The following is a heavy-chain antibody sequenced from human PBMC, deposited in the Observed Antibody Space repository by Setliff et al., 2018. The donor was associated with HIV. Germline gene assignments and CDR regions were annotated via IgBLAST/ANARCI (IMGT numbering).Heavy chain of an antibody. CDR1: GYTFSDYY. CDR2: INPYSGGT. CDR3: ARERSSTLRWFDP. Sequence: ASVKVSCKASGYTFSDYYMHWVRQAPGQGLEWIEWINPYSGGTNYERKFQGRVTMTRDTPISTAYMELSRLRSDDTAVYYCARERSSTLRWFDPWGQGTLVTVSS. V-gene: IGHV1-2*02. D-gene: IGHD6-13*01. J-gene: IGHJ5*02.